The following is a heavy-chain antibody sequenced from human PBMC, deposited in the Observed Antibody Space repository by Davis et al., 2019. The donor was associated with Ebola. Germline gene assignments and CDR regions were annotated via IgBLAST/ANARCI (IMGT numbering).Heavy chain of an antibody. D-gene: IGHD3-22*01. J-gene: IGHJ4*02. Sequence: MPSETLSLTCTVSGGPISSYYWSWIRQPPGKGLEWIGYIYYSGSTNYNPSLKSRVTISVDTSKNQFSLKLSSVTAADTAVYYCARDRGYYYDSSGYYAYYFDYWGQGTLVTVSS. CDR3: ARDRGYYYDSSGYYAYYFDY. V-gene: IGHV4-59*01. CDR1: GGPISSYY. CDR2: IYYSGST.